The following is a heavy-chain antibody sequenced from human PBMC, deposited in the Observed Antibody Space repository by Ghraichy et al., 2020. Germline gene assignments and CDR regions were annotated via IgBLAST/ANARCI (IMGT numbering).Heavy chain of an antibody. V-gene: IGHV3-74*01. CDR3: VRDGDNFNFDF. J-gene: IGHJ4*02. Sequence: GSLRLSCAASGFTFSRSWMHWVRQAPGKGLVWVSRIKGDGSDKRYADSVRGRFTISRNNAKNTLFLQMNSLRADDTAVYYCVRDGDNFNFDFWGQGNLVTVSS. D-gene: IGHD4-17*01. CDR1: GFTFSRSW. CDR2: IKGDGSDK.